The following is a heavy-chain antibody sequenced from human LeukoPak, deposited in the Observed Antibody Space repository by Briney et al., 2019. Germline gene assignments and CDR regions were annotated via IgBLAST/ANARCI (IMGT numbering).Heavy chain of an antibody. D-gene: IGHD2-2*01. CDR3: ARDSTMDV. CDR2: INANSGVI. CDR1: GYSFIGYY. Sequence: GSVKVSCKASGYSFIGYYIHWVRQAPGQGLEWMGYINANSGVIKYAQKFQGRVTVTRDRSISTAYLELSRLRSDDTAVYYSARDSTMDVWGNGSTVTVYS. V-gene: IGHV1-2*02. J-gene: IGHJ6*03.